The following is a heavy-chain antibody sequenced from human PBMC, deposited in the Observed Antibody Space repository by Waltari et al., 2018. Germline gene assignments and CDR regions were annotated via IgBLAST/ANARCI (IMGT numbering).Heavy chain of an antibody. D-gene: IGHD3-16*01. Sequence: EVQLLESGGGLVQPGGSLRLSCAASGFTFSSSARCSFRQAPGKGLEWVSVIYSGGSTYYADSVKGRFTISRDNSKNTLYLQMNSLRAEDTAVYYGAKSWGKGGGAVDIWGQGTMVTVSS. V-gene: IGHV3-23*03. CDR3: AKSWGKGGGAVDI. CDR2: IYSGGST. J-gene: IGHJ3*02. CDR1: GFTFSSSA.